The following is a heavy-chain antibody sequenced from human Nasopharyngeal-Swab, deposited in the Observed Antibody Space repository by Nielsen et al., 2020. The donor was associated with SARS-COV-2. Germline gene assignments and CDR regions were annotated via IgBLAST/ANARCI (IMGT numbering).Heavy chain of an antibody. V-gene: IGHV4-59*01. CDR2: IYYTGST. CDR3: ARDRPNYGMDV. Sequence: SETLSLTCTVSGGPISGYHWSWIRQPPGKGLEWFGNIYYTGSTQYNPSLKSRVTISIDTSKNQFSLKLSSVTAADTAVYYCARDRPNYGMDVWGRGTTVTVSS. CDR1: GGPISGYH. J-gene: IGHJ6*02.